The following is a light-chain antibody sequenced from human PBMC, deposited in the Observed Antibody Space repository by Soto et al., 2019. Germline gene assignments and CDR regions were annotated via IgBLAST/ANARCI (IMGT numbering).Light chain of an antibody. Sequence: DIQMTQSPSSLSAAVGDRVTITCRASQSISNYLNWYQQKPGKAPKVLIYTASSLQSGAPSRFSGSGSGTDFTLSISSLQPEDFATYYCQQTYSTPPGAFGQGTKVDI. CDR1: QSISNY. V-gene: IGKV1-39*01. CDR2: TAS. CDR3: QQTYSTPPGA. J-gene: IGKJ1*01.